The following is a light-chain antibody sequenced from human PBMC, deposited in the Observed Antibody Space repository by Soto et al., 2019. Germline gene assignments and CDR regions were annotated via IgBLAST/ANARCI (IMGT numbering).Light chain of an antibody. CDR2: SAF. Sequence: EIVMTQSPATLSVSPGERATLSCRASQTVNNNLAWYQQKVGQAPRLLIYSAFNRATGIPDRFSGSGSGTEFTLTISSLQAEDFAVYYCQQYNNWPLSFGVGTKVEIK. CDR1: QTVNNN. J-gene: IGKJ4*01. CDR3: QQYNNWPLS. V-gene: IGKV3-15*01.